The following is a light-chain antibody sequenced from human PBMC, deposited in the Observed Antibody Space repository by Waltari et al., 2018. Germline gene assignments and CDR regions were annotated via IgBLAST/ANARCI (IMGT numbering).Light chain of an antibody. J-gene: IGKJ1*01. V-gene: IGKV2-30*02. CDR1: QSLVHSDGNTY. Sequence: DVVMTQSPLSLPVTLGQPASIPCKSSQSLVHSDGNTYLNWFHQRPGQSPRRLIYTVSNRDSGVPDRFSCSGSGTDFTLEISRVEAEDVGIYYCLQSIHWPWTFGQGTKVDIK. CDR2: TVS. CDR3: LQSIHWPWT.